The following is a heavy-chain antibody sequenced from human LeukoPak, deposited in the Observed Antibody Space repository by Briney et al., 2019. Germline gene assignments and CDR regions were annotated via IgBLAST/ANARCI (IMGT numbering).Heavy chain of an antibody. J-gene: IGHJ4*02. D-gene: IGHD3-22*01. Sequence: PPETLSLTPTDPGGSITSSSYYWGWIRQPPRKGLEWIGSIYYSGSTYYNPSLKSRATISVDTSKNQFSLRLSSVTAAATAVYSCARRAWDDSSGLKDYWGQGTLVTVSS. CDR2: IYYSGST. CDR1: GGSITSSSYY. CDR3: ARRAWDDSSGLKDY. V-gene: IGHV4-39*01.